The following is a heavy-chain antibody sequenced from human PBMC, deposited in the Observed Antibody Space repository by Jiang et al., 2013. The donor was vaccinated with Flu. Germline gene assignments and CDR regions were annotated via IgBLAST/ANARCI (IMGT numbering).Heavy chain of an antibody. D-gene: IGHD6-19*01. CDR3: ARDLSRGLYSSGWYDAFDI. J-gene: IGHJ3*02. V-gene: IGHV1-3*01. Sequence: GAEVKKPGASVKVSCKASGYTFTSYAMHWVRQAPGQRLEWMGWINAGNGNTKYSQKFQGRVTITRDTSASTAYMELSSLRSEDTAVYYCARDLSRGLYSSGWYDAFDIWGQGTMVTVSS. CDR2: INAGNGNT. CDR1: GYTFTSYA.